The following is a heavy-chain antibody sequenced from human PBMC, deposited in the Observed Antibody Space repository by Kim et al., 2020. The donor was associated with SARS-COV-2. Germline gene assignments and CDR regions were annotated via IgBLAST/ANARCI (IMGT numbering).Heavy chain of an antibody. CDR1: GGSISSSSYY. CDR2: IYYSGST. D-gene: IGHD3-10*01. Sequence: PETLSLTCTVSGGSISSSSYYWGWIRQPPGKGLEWIGSIYYSGSTYYNPSLKSRVTISVDTSKNQFSLKLSSVTAADTAVYYCARGRFTMVRGGWFDPWGQGTLVTVSS. CDR3: ARGRFTMVRGGWFDP. J-gene: IGHJ5*02. V-gene: IGHV4-39*07.